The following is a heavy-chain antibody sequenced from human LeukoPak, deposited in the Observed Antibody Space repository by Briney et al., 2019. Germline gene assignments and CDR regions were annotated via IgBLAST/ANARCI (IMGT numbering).Heavy chain of an antibody. Sequence: GRPLRLSCAASGFTFSSYAMHWVRQAPGKGLEWVAVISYDGSNKYYADSVKGRFTISRDNSKNTLYLQMNSLRAEDAAVYYCARGLRSSPSRYSSGWYEGFDYWGQGTLVTVSS. V-gene: IGHV3-30-3*01. D-gene: IGHD6-19*01. CDR3: ARGLRSSPSRYSSGWYEGFDY. J-gene: IGHJ4*02. CDR1: GFTFSSYA. CDR2: ISYDGSNK.